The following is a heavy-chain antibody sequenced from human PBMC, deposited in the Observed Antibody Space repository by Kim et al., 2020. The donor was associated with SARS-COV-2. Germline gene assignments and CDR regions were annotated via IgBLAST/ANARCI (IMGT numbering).Heavy chain of an antibody. D-gene: IGHD4-17*01. CDR1: GGSISSYY. V-gene: IGHV4-59*01. CDR3: ARDPGQPGFPGPTVVTREKYYYYGMDV. J-gene: IGHJ6*02. CDR2: IYYSGST. Sequence: SETLSLTCTVSGGSISSYYWSWIRQPPGKGLEWIGYIYYSGSTNYNPSLKSRVTISVDTSKNQFSLKLSSVTAADTAVYYCARDPGQPGFPGPTVVTREKYYYYGMDVWGQGTTVTVSS.